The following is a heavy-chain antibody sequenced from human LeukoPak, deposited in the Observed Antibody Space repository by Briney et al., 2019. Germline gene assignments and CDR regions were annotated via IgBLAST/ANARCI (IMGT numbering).Heavy chain of an antibody. CDR3: ARGQVVRGVKDYYYGMDV. J-gene: IGHJ6*02. D-gene: IGHD3-10*01. CDR1: GGSFSGYY. CDR2: INHSGST. Sequence: SETLSLTCAVYGGSFSGYYWSWIRQPPGKGLEWIGEINHSGSTNYNPSLKSRVTISVDTSKNQFSLKLSSVTAADTAVYYCARGQVVRGVKDYYYGMDVWGQGTTVTVSS. V-gene: IGHV4-34*01.